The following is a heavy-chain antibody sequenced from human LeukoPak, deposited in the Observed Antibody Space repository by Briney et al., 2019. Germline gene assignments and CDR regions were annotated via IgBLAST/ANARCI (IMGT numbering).Heavy chain of an antibody. Sequence: GGPLRLSCAASGFTFSSYGMHWVRQAPGKGLEWVAVISYDGSNKYYADSVKGRFTISRDNSKNTLYLQMNSLRAEDTAVYYCAKDVEWELPTTFDYWGQGTLVTVSS. CDR3: AKDVEWELPTTFDY. D-gene: IGHD1-26*01. J-gene: IGHJ4*02. V-gene: IGHV3-30*18. CDR1: GFTFSSYG. CDR2: ISYDGSNK.